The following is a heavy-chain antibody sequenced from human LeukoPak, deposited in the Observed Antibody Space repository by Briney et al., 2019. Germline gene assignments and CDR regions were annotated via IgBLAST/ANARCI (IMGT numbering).Heavy chain of an antibody. CDR3: ARVGKYYDSSGYYPY. CDR2: IIPIFGTA. Sequence: SVKVSCKASGGTFSSYAISWVRQAPGQGLEWMGGIIPIFGTANYAQKFQGRVTITADESTSTAYMELSSLRSEGTAVYYCARVGKYYDSSGYYPYWGQGTLVTVSS. V-gene: IGHV1-69*01. CDR1: GGTFSSYA. D-gene: IGHD3-22*01. J-gene: IGHJ4*02.